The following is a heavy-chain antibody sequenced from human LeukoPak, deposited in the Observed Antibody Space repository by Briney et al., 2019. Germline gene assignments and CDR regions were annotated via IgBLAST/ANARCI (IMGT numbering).Heavy chain of an antibody. CDR1: GYTFTSYY. CDR3: ARGLPYYYGSGSYFDY. Sequence: ASVKVSCKASGYTFTSYYMHWVRQAPGQGLEWMGIINPSGGSTSYAQKFQGRVTMTRDTSTSTVYMGLSSLRSEDTAVYYCARGLPYYYGSGSYFDYWGQGTLVTVSS. J-gene: IGHJ4*02. V-gene: IGHV1-46*01. D-gene: IGHD3-10*01. CDR2: INPSGGST.